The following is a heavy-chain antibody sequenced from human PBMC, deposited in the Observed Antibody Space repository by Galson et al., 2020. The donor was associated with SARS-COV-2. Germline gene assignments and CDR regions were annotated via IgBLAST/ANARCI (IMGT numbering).Heavy chain of an antibody. Sequence: GESLKISCSASGFIFSDYAMHWVRQAPGKGLEYVSALSPNGGTSFYADSVNGRFTMSRDNSNNMFYLQMTALRLEDTALYYCLSYSSTRQNHWGQGTQVTVS. CDR3: LSYSSTRQNH. CDR1: GFIFSDYA. D-gene: IGHD2-2*01. V-gene: IGHV3-64D*06. CDR2: LSPNGGTS. J-gene: IGHJ5*02.